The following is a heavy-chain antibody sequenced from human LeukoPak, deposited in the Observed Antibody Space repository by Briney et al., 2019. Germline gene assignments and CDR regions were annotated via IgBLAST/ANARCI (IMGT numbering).Heavy chain of an antibody. V-gene: IGHV1-69*04. D-gene: IGHD2-15*01. J-gene: IGHJ4*02. Sequence: SVKVSRKASGGTFSSYAISWVRQAPGQGLEWMGRIIPILGIANYAQKFQGRVTITADKSTSTAYMELSSLRSEDTAVYYCARFDKTQYCSGGSCYGDYWGQGTLVTVSS. CDR2: IIPILGIA. CDR1: GGTFSSYA. CDR3: ARFDKTQYCSGGSCYGDY.